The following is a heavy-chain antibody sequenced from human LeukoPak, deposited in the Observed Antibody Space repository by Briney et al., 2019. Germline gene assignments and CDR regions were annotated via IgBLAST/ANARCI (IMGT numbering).Heavy chain of an antibody. CDR3: ARRLAVVTQEIDY. CDR2: IYYSGST. V-gene: IGHV4-39*01. J-gene: IGHJ4*02. CDR1: GDSSSSTSYY. D-gene: IGHD4-23*01. Sequence: PSETLSLTCTVSGDSSSSTSYYWGWIRQPPGKGLEWIGSIYYSGSTYYNPSLKSRITISVDTSKNQFSLKLSSVTAADTAVYYCARRLAVVTQEIDYWGQGTLVTVSS.